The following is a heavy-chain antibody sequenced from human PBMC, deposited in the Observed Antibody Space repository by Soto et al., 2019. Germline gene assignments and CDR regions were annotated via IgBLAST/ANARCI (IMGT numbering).Heavy chain of an antibody. CDR2: IYYSGST. V-gene: IGHV4-31*03. Sequence: PSETLSLTCTVSGGSISSGGYYWSWIRQHPGKGLEWIGYIYYSGSTYYNPSLKSRVTISVDTSKNQFSLKLSSVTAADTAVYYCAREDCSSTSRYTGWFDPWGQGTLVTVSS. D-gene: IGHD2-2*02. CDR1: GGSISSGGYY. CDR3: AREDCSSTSRYTGWFDP. J-gene: IGHJ5*02.